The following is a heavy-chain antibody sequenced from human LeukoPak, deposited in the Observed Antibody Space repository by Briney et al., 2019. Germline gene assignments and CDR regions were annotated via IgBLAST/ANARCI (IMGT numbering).Heavy chain of an antibody. CDR2: IYYSGTT. J-gene: IGHJ4*02. CDR1: NVSISSKSYY. D-gene: IGHD3-9*01. Sequence: PSETLSLTCIVSNVSISSKSYYWGWIRQSPGKGLEWIGSIYYSGTTYYNPSLKSRVTISVDTSKNQFSLDLTSVTAADTAVYYCATSGDILTGYQKVTLAYWGQGTLVTVSS. V-gene: IGHV4-39*01. CDR3: ATSGDILTGYQKVTLAY.